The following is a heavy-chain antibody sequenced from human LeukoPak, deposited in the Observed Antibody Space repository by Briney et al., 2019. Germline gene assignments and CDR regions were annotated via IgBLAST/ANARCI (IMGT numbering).Heavy chain of an antibody. CDR3: ARDKAAAGTGFDY. D-gene: IGHD6-13*01. CDR2: IIPIFGTA. Sequence: SVKVSCKASGGTFSSYATSWVRQAPGQGLEWMGGIIPIFGTANYAQKFQGRVTITADESTSTAYMELSSLRSEDTAVYYCARDKAAAGTGFDYWGQGTLVTVSS. CDR1: GGTFSSYA. V-gene: IGHV1-69*13. J-gene: IGHJ4*02.